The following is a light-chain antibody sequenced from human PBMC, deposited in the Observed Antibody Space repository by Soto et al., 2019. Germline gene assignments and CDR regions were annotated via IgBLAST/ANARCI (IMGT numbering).Light chain of an antibody. CDR1: SSDVGSYNL. CDR3: CSYAGSSTLVV. Sequence: QSALTQPASVSGSPVQSITISCTGTSSDVGSYNLVSWYQQHPGKAPKLMIYEGSKRPSGVSNRFSGSKSGNTASLTISGLQAEDEADYYCCSYAGSSTLVVFGGGTKLPVL. J-gene: IGLJ2*01. V-gene: IGLV2-23*01. CDR2: EGS.